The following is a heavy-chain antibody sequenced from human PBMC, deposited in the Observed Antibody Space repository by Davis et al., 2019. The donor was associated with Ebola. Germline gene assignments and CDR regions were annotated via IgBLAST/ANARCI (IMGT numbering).Heavy chain of an antibody. Sequence: ASVKVSCKASGYTFTSYYMHWVRQAPGQGLEWMGIINPSGGSTSYAQKFQGRVTMTRDTSTSTVYMELRSLRSDDTAVYYCAREGALLLWFGESPNYYYYGMDVWGQGTTVTVSS. D-gene: IGHD3-10*01. CDR1: GYTFTSYY. V-gene: IGHV1-46*01. J-gene: IGHJ6*02. CDR2: INPSGGST. CDR3: AREGALLLWFGESPNYYYYGMDV.